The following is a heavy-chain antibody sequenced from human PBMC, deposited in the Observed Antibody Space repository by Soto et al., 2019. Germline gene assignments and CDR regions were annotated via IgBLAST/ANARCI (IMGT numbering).Heavy chain of an antibody. CDR3: ARHRTWNYGFDY. D-gene: IGHD1-7*01. J-gene: IGHJ4*02. V-gene: IGHV5-10-1*01. CDR1: GYNFPSYW. CDR2: IDPSDSYT. Sequence: PGESLKISCKGSGYNFPSYWISWVRQMPGKGLEWMGRIDPSDSYTNYSPSFRGHVTMTTDKSISTAYLQWSGLKASDTAIYYCARHRTWNYGFDYWSQGTLVTVSS.